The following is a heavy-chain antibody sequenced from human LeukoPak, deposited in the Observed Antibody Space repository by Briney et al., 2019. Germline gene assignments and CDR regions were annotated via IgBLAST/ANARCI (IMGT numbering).Heavy chain of an antibody. Sequence: SETLSLTCTVSGDSISSYYWSWIRQPPGKGLEWIGYIYYSGSTNYNPSLKSRVTISVDTSKNQFSLKLSSVTAAYTAVYYCARVDGYCSGGSCPRMDVWGKGTTVTVSS. D-gene: IGHD2-15*01. CDR2: IYYSGST. CDR1: GDSISSYY. J-gene: IGHJ6*04. CDR3: ARVDGYCSGGSCPRMDV. V-gene: IGHV4-59*01.